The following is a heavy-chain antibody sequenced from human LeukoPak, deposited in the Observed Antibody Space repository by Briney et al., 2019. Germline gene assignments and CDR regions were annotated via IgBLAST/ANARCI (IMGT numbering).Heavy chain of an antibody. V-gene: IGHV3-48*01. CDR3: ARDLSAPPHLVTYYYYMDV. CDR2: ISSGSNTI. Sequence: GGSLRLSCVASGFSFSSYSMNWVRQAPGKGLEWVSCISSGSNTIDYADSVKGRFTISRDNAKSSLYLQMNSLRAEDTAVYYCARDLSAPPHLVTYYYYMDVWGKGATVTVSS. J-gene: IGHJ6*03. CDR1: GFSFSSYS. D-gene: IGHD6-13*01.